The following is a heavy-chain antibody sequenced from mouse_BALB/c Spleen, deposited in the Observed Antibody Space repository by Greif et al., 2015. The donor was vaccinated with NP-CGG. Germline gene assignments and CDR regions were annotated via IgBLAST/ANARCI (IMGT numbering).Heavy chain of an antibody. Sequence: EVQRVESGGGLVQPGGSLRLSRATSGFTFTDYYMSWVRQPPGKALEWLGFIRNKANDYTTEYSASVKGRFTISRDNSQSILYLQMNTLRAEDSATYYCARPYFDYEDYYAMDYWGQGTSVTVSS. V-gene: IGHV7-3*02. CDR3: ARPYFDYEDYYAMDY. CDR2: IRNKANDYTT. D-gene: IGHD2-4*01. J-gene: IGHJ4*01. CDR1: GFTFTDYY.